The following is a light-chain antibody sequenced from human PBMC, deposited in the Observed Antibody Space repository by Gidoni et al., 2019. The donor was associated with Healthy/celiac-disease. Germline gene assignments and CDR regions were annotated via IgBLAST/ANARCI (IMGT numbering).Light chain of an antibody. V-gene: IGLV1-40*01. J-gene: IGLJ3*02. CDR2: GNS. Sequence: VLTPPPSVSGAPGQRVTISCTGSRPNIGAGYDVHWYQQLPGTAPKLLIYGNSNRPSGVPDRCSGSKSGTSASLAITGLQAEDEADYYCQSYDSSQSWVFGGGTKLTVL. CDR1: RPNIGAGYD. CDR3: QSYDSSQSWV.